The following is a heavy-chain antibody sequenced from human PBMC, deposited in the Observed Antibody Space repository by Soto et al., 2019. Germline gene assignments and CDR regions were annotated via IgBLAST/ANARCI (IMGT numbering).Heavy chain of an antibody. CDR3: AKDLVAFTTGRRSPFGS. V-gene: IGHV3-30*18. J-gene: IGHJ4*02. CDR2: ISYDGENE. CDR1: GFTFRAYG. Sequence: GGSLRLSCAPSGFTFRAYGMHWVRQAPGKGLEWVAVISYDGENEYYADSVKGRFSISRDSSKNTLYLQTSSLRAEDTAVYYCAKDLVAFTTGRRSPFGSWGQGTLVTVSS. D-gene: IGHD1-1*01.